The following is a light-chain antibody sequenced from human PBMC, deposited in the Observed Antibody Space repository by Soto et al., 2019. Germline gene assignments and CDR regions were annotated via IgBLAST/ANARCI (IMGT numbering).Light chain of an antibody. V-gene: IGKV3-15*01. Sequence: EILMTQSPATVSVSPGERATLSCRANQSISGNLAWYQQKPGQAPRLLINRASSRAPGIPARFSGSASGTEFTLTISRLEPEDSAVYYCQQYGSSLTFGGGTKVDIK. CDR2: RAS. CDR1: QSISGN. J-gene: IGKJ4*01. CDR3: QQYGSSLT.